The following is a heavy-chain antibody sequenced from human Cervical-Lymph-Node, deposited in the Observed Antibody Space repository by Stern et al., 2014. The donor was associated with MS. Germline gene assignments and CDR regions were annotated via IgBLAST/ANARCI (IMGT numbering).Heavy chain of an antibody. CDR2: TIPISDSP. D-gene: IGHD2-21*01. CDR3: ARDGILQTVDAFDL. CDR1: GGSLSSNP. V-gene: IGHV1-69*06. Sequence: VQLVQSGAEVKSNGASVKISCKASGGSLSSNPVSWVRQAPGQGLEWMGGTIPISDSPNYSQKFAGRLTIIEDKSTSTTYMQLSSLRSEDTAIYYCARDGILQTVDAFDLWGQGTMVTVSS. J-gene: IGHJ3*01.